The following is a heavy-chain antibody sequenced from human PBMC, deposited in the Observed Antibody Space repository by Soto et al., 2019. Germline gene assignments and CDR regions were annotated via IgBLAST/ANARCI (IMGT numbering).Heavy chain of an antibody. D-gene: IGHD2-15*01. V-gene: IGHV3-9*01. J-gene: IGHJ6*03. CDR1: GFTFGDYA. CDR2: ISRNSVTL. Sequence: EVQLVESGGGLVQPGRTLRLSCAASGFTFGDYAMHWVRRAPGKGLDWVSSISRNSVTLAYADSVKGRFTISRDNAQSSLYLQMKTLTPDDTGVYYCAKVAVTGPLFYYYYIDVWGQGATVTVSS. CDR3: AKVAVTGPLFYYYYIDV.